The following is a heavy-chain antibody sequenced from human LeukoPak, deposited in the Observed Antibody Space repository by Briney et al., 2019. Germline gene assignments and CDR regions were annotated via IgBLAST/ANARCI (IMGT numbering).Heavy chain of an antibody. V-gene: IGHV1-18*01. J-gene: IGHJ4*02. CDR3: ARSRPGRFAGATQLDY. D-gene: IGHD1-26*01. Sequence: ASVTVSCKASGYTFTSYGISWVRQAPGQGLEWMGWISAYNGNTNYAQKLQGRVTMTTDTSTSTAYMELRSLRSDDTAVYYCARSRPGRFAGATQLDYWGQGTLVAVSS. CDR2: ISAYNGNT. CDR1: GYTFTSYG.